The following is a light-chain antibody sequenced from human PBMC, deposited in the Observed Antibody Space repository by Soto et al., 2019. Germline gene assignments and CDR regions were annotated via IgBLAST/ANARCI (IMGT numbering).Light chain of an antibody. J-gene: IGLJ2*01. V-gene: IGLV6-57*02. Sequence: NFMLTQPHSVSESPGKTVPISCTGSSGSIATNYVQWYQQRPGSAPTPVIYEDTHRPSGVPERFSGSIDSSSNSASLTISGLRTEDEADYYCQSYDGSNPDVVFGGGTKLTVL. CDR1: SGSIATNY. CDR2: EDT. CDR3: QSYDGSNPDVV.